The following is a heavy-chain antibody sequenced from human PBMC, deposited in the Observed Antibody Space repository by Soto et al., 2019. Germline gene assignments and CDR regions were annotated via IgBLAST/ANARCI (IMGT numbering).Heavy chain of an antibody. J-gene: IGHJ4*02. Sequence: QVQLVQSGAEVKKPGASVKISCKTSGYSFMTYALHWVRQAPGQRLEWMGWINPGNGNTEYSQKLQGRVTITRDTSARTVYMDVANLTSEATPVYYCARVRMLWYGELSHRGQRNLVTVSA. D-gene: IGHD3-10*01. CDR3: ARVRMLWYGELSH. V-gene: IGHV1-3*01. CDR1: GYSFMTYA. CDR2: INPGNGNT.